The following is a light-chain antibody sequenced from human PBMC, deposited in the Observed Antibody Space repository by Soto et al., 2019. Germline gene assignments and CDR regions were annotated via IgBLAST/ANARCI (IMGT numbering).Light chain of an antibody. Sequence: EIVMPQSKATLSVSLGGRATLSCRASQSVSTDLAWYQQRPGQAPRLLIFGASTRATGIPARFTGSGSGTEFILTISSLQSEDSAVYYCQQYNLWPPETFGQGTKVDIK. CDR1: QSVSTD. CDR3: QQYNLWPPET. CDR2: GAS. J-gene: IGKJ1*01. V-gene: IGKV3-15*01.